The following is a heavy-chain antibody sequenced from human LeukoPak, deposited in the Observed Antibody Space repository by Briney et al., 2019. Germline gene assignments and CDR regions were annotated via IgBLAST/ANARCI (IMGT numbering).Heavy chain of an antibody. D-gene: IGHD3-10*01. CDR1: GYTFTSYG. Sequence: GASVKVSCKASGYTFTSYGISWVRQAPGQGLEWMGWISAYNGNTNYAQKLQGRVTMTTDTSTSTAYMELRSLRSDDTAVYYCAGDLYRGPGPDYYYYGMDVWGQGTTVTVSS. CDR3: AGDLYRGPGPDYYYYGMDV. V-gene: IGHV1-18*01. CDR2: ISAYNGNT. J-gene: IGHJ6*02.